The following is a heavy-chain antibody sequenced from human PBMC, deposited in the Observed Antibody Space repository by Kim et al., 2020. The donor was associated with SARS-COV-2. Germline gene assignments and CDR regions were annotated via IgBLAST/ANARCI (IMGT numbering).Heavy chain of an antibody. V-gene: IGHV3-23*01. CDR1: GLTFSNHA. J-gene: IGHJ5*02. CDR2: ISASGGTA. D-gene: IGHD6-19*01. Sequence: GGSLRLSCEASGLTFSNHAMTWVRQAPGKGLEWVAGISASGGTAYYADSLRGRFTISRDNSKSTVYLQMSSLTAEDTAVYYCAEDDCEKLAGTGWRLDLWGQGTLLTVSS. CDR3: AEDDCEKLAGTGWRLDL.